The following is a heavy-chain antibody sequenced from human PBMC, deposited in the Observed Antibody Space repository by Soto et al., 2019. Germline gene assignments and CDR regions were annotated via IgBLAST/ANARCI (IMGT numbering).Heavy chain of an antibody. Sequence: GASVKVSCKASGYTFTSYAMHWVRQAPGQRLEWMGWINAGNGNTKYSQKFQGRVTITRDTSASTAYMELSSLRSEGTAVYYCARDPWYSSSWYNHYYYGMDVWGQGTTVTVSS. J-gene: IGHJ6*02. CDR3: ARDPWYSSSWYNHYYYGMDV. CDR1: GYTFTSYA. CDR2: INAGNGNT. D-gene: IGHD6-13*01. V-gene: IGHV1-3*01.